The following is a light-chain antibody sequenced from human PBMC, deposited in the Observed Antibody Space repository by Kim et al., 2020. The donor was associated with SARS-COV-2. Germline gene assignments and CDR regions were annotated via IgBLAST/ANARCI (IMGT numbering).Light chain of an antibody. CDR2: DVR. J-gene: IGLJ2*01. CDR3: SSYTSSSTLV. CDR1: SSDVGGYNY. Sequence: QSALTQPASVSGSPGQSITISCTGTSSDVGGYNYVSWYQQYPGKAPKLMIYDVRNRPSGVSNRFFGSKSANTASLTISGLQAEDEADYYSSSYTSSSTLVFGGGTKLTV. V-gene: IGLV2-14*03.